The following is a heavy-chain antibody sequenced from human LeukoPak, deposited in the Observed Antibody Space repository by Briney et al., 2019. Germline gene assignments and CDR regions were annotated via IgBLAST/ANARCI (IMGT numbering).Heavy chain of an antibody. CDR1: GFTITNYW. J-gene: IGHJ4*02. D-gene: IGHD3-10*01. V-gene: IGHV3-74*03. CDR2: INSDGSIT. Sequence: GGSLRLSCAASGFTITNYWMHWVRQAPGKGLVWVSRINSDGSITTYEGSVEGRFTISRDNAKNMLYLQMDSLRAEDTAVYYCARADILGAYYYGSGSPDYWGQGTLVTVSS. CDR3: ARADILGAYYYGSGSPDY.